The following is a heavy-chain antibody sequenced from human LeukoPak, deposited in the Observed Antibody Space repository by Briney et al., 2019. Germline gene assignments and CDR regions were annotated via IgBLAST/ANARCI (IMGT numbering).Heavy chain of an antibody. CDR3: ARGWELRYFDY. J-gene: IGHJ4*02. CDR1: GGSISSGDYY. D-gene: IGHD4-23*01. V-gene: IGHV4-30-4*01. CDR2: IFYSGST. Sequence: SQTLSVTCTVSGGSISSGDYYWNWIRQPPGKGLECIGYIFYSGSTYYNPSLKSRVTISGDTSKNQFSLKLSSVTAADTAVYYCARGWELRYFDYWGQGTLVTVSS.